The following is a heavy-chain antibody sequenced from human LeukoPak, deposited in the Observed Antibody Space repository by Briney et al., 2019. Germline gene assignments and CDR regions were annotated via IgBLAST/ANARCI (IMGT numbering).Heavy chain of an antibody. V-gene: IGHV1-2*06. D-gene: IGHD6-6*01. CDR1: GYTFTGYY. CDR2: INPNSGGT. Sequence: ASVKVSCKASGYTFTGYYMHWVRQAPGQGLEWMGRINPNSGGTNYAQKFQGRVTMTRDTSISTAYTELSRLRSDDTAVYYCARDGKQLVGYWFDPWGQGTLVTVSS. J-gene: IGHJ5*02. CDR3: ARDGKQLVGYWFDP.